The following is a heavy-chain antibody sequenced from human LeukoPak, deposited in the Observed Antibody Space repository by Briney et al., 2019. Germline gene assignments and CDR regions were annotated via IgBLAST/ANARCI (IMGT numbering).Heavy chain of an antibody. Sequence: SATLSLTCGVSGGSITNTNYWTWVRQPPGKGLEWIGEVNLQGSTNYNPSLMGRVAISVDTSENHISLQLNSVTAADTAVYYCAREGGPYRPLDYSGQGTLVTVSS. CDR1: GGSITNTNY. V-gene: IGHV4-4*02. CDR2: VNLQGST. J-gene: IGHJ4*02. CDR3: AREGGPYRPLDY.